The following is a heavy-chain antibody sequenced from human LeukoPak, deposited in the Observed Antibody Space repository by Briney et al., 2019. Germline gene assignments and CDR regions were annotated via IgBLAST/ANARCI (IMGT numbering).Heavy chain of an antibody. V-gene: IGHV4-59*08. CDR3: ARQRGGYDSGYYFDY. J-gene: IGHJ4*02. CDR2: IYYSGST. Sequence: PSETLSLTCAVYGGSFSGYYWSWIRQPPGKGLEWIGYIYYSGSTNYNPSLKSRVTISVDTSKNQFSLKLSSVTAADTAVYYCARQRGGYDSGYYFDYWGQGTLVTVSS. D-gene: IGHD5-12*01. CDR1: GGSFSGYY.